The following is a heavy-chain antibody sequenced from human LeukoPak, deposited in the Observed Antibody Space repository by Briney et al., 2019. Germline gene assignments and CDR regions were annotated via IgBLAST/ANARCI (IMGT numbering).Heavy chain of an antibody. CDR3: ARDYGSGDYYFAY. J-gene: IGHJ4*02. CDR2: IYHRGTT. V-gene: IGHV4-4*02. Sequence: SETLSLTCAVSGDSISSSHWWTWVRQPPGKGLEWIGEIYHRGTTNYNLSLKSRVTISVDRSKNQFSLRLTSVTAADTAVYYCARDYGSGDYYFAYWGQGALVTVSP. D-gene: IGHD3-10*01. CDR1: GDSISSSHW.